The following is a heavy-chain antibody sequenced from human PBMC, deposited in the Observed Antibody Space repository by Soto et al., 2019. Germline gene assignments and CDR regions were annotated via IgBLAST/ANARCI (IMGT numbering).Heavy chain of an antibody. Sequence: EVSLVESGGGLVQPGGSLRLSCSTSGFTFSRFWMNWVRQAPGKGLMWVSHISPDGSNKAYADFVKGRFSISRDDAKGTLYLEMKSLRAEDTGRYYCVRDGESVWPCASWGQGALVTVSS. CDR3: VRDGESVWPCAS. CDR2: ISPDGSNK. V-gene: IGHV3-74*01. J-gene: IGHJ5*02. CDR1: GFTFSRFW. D-gene: IGHD3-10*01.